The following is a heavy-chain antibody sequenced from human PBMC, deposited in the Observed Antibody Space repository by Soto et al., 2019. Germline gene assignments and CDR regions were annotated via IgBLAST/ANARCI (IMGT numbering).Heavy chain of an antibody. CDR1: GYSFSTYE. D-gene: IGHD3-3*01. J-gene: IGHJ5*02. CDR2: ISPKNGNT. Sequence: ASVKVSCKASGYSFSTYEISWLRQAPGQGPEWMGRISPKNGNTNYAQNFQDRVTMTADTSSSTAYMELRGLRSDDTAKYYCATSYDSGFDPWGQGTLVTVSS. CDR3: ATSYDSGFDP. V-gene: IGHV1-18*04.